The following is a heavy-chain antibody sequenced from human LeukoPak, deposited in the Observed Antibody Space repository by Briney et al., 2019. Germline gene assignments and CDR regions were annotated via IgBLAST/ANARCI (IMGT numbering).Heavy chain of an antibody. CDR2: IWYDGQTK. CDR1: GFIFSNYG. Sequence: PGESLRLSCEASGFIFSNYGMHWVRQAPGKGLEWLALIWYDGQTKFYADSVKGRFTISRDNSGNTLFLHMTSLRVEDTAVYYCGREWGRIAVAGGPGYWGQGALVTVSS. CDR3: GREWGRIAVAGGPGY. J-gene: IGHJ4*02. V-gene: IGHV3-33*01. D-gene: IGHD6-19*01.